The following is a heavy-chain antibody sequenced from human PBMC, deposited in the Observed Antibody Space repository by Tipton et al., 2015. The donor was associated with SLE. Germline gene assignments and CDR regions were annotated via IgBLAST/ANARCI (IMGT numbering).Heavy chain of an antibody. CDR3: ARLVGGYAR. J-gene: IGHJ4*02. CDR2: IYDDGSA. D-gene: IGHD5-12*01. V-gene: IGHV4-39*01. Sequence: TLSLTCTVSGGSISRSSYYWGWIRQSPGKGLEWIGSIYDDGSATYNPSLKSRVTISVDTSKNQFSLKLGSVTAADTAVYYCARLVGGYARWGQGTLVTVSS. CDR1: GGSISRSSYY.